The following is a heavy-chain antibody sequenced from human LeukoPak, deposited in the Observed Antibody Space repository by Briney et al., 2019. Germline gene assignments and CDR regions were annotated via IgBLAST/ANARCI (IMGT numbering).Heavy chain of an antibody. J-gene: IGHJ4*02. D-gene: IGHD3-3*01. CDR2: IKSDGTST. CDR3: STAIFGVVSG. V-gene: IGHV3-74*01. Sequence: GGSLRLSCAASGFSFSTHWMYWVRHAPGKGLVGVSGIKSDGTSTNYADSVKGRFTISRDNAKYTLYLQRNSLRPEDTAVYYCSTAIFGVVSGWGQGTLVTVSS. CDR1: GFSFSTHW.